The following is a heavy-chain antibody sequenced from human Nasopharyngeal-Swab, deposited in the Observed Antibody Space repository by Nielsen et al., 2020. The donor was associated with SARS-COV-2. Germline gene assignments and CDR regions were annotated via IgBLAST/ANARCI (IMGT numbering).Heavy chain of an antibody. Sequence: GGSLRPSCAASGFTFSSYAMHWVRQAPGKGLEWVAVISYDGSNKYYADSVKGRFTISRDNSKNTLYLQMNSLRAEDTAVYYCARELIESFDYWGQGTLVTVSS. J-gene: IGHJ4*02. CDR2: ISYDGSNK. V-gene: IGHV3-30*04. CDR3: ARELIESFDY. D-gene: IGHD2-8*01. CDR1: GFTFSSYA.